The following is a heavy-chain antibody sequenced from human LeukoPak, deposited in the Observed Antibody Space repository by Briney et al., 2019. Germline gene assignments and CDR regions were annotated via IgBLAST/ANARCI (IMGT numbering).Heavy chain of an antibody. CDR1: GVSISTYY. CDR2: IDYSGNT. J-gene: IGHJ4*02. V-gene: IGHV4-59*12. Sequence: SETLSLTCTVSGVSISTYYWTWIRQPPGKGLEWIGNIDYSGNTKYNPSLKSRVTISVDTSKSHFSLKLSSLTAADTAVYYCARGPTVTTPFDYWGQGTLVTVSS. D-gene: IGHD4-11*01. CDR3: ARGPTVTTPFDY.